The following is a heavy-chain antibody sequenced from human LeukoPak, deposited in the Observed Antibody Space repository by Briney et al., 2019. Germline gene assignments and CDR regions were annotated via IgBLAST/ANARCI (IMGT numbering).Heavy chain of an antibody. CDR2: IYYSGST. V-gene: IGHV4-31*03. CDR3: ARGVGVDVYGDYEGSAAEYFQH. Sequence: SQTLSLTCTVSGGSISSGGYYWSWIRQHPGKGLEWIGYIYYSGSTYYNPSLKSRVTISVDTSKNQFSLKLSSVTAADTAVYYCARGVGVDVYGDYEGSAAEYFQHWGQGTLVTVSS. D-gene: IGHD4-17*01. J-gene: IGHJ1*01. CDR1: GGSISSGGYY.